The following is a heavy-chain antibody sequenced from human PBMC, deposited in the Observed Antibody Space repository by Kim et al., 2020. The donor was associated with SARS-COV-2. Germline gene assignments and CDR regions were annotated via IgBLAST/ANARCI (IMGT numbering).Heavy chain of an antibody. CDR3: ANAPFWSGRNDY. J-gene: IGHJ4*02. D-gene: IGHD3-3*01. V-gene: IGHV3-23*01. Sequence: YYAASVEGRSTITRDNSKHTLYLQMNSLRAGDTAVYYCANAPFWSGRNDYWGQGTLVTVSS.